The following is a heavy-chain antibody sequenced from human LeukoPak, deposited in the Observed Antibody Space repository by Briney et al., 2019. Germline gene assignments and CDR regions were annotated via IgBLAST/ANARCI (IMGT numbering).Heavy chain of an antibody. CDR2: ISYDGSDK. D-gene: IGHD1-26*01. CDR1: GFTFSTNA. V-gene: IGHV3-30*03. J-gene: IGHJ5*02. Sequence: GRSLRLSCAASGFTFSTNAMHWVRQAPGKGLEWVAIISYDGSDKYYADSVKGRFTISRDNAKNSVYLQMNSLRDEDTAVYYCARDPQHSWFDPWGQGTLVTVSS. CDR3: ARDPQHSWFDP.